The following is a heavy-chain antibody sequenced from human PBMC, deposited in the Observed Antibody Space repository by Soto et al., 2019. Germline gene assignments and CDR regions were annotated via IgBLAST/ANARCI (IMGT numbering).Heavy chain of an antibody. CDR2: IDPSDSQT. Sequence: SLKISCKGSGYSFAGYWITWVRQKPGKGLEWMGRIDPSDSQTYYSPSFRGHVTISVTKSITTVFLQWSSLRASDTAMYYCARQIYDSDTGPNFQYYFDSWGQGTPVTVSS. CDR3: ARQIYDSDTGPNFQYYFDS. D-gene: IGHD3-22*01. J-gene: IGHJ4*02. V-gene: IGHV5-10-1*01. CDR1: GYSFAGYW.